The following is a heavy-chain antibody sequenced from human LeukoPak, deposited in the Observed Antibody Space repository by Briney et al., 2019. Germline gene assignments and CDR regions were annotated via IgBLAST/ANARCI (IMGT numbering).Heavy chain of an antibody. CDR2: IYYSGST. V-gene: IGHV4-31*03. CDR3: AREGPRGCFDY. J-gene: IGHJ4*02. Sequence: SQTLSLTCTVSGGSISSGGYYWSRIRQHPGKGLEWIGYIYYSGSTYYNPSLKSRVTISVDTSKNQFSLKLSSVTAADTAVYYCAREGPRGCFDYWGQGTLVTVSS. D-gene: IGHD3-10*01. CDR1: GGSISSGGYY.